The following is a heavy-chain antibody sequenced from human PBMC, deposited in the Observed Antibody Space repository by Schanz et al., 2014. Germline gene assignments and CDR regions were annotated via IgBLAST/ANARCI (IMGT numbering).Heavy chain of an antibody. J-gene: IGHJ5*02. CDR1: GFSVGNKY. Sequence: DVQLLESGGGLVQPGGSLRLSCAASGFSVGNKYMNWVRQAPGKGLEWVSFIYIGGNTYYADSVKGRFTISRDNSKNLLYLQMNSLRAEDTAVYYCTRDVRLDRRGNWFDPWGQGTLVTVSS. D-gene: IGHD1-1*01. CDR2: IYIGGNT. CDR3: TRDVRLDRRGNWFDP. V-gene: IGHV3-53*01.